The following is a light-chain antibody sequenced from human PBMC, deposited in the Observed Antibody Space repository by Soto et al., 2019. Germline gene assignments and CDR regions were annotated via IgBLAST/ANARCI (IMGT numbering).Light chain of an antibody. CDR3: SSYTSSSTYV. J-gene: IGLJ1*01. CDR1: SSDVGDYNY. CDR2: EVN. Sequence: QSALTQPASVSGSPGQSITISCTGASSDVGDYNYVSWYQHHPGKAPKLLIYEVNNRPSGVSDRFSGSKSGNVACLTISWLQAEDEADYYCSSYTSSSTYVFGTGTKLTVL. V-gene: IGLV2-14*01.